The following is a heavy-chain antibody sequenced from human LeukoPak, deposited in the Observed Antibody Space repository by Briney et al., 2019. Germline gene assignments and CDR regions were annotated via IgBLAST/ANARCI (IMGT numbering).Heavy chain of an antibody. Sequence: SVKVSCKASAGTFSSNAISWVRQAPGQGLEWMGGIIPIFGTANYAQKFQGRVTITADESTSTAYMELSSLRSEDTAVYYCARAEWRQQLFPFDYWGQGTLVTVSS. J-gene: IGHJ4*02. CDR3: ARAEWRQQLFPFDY. V-gene: IGHV1-69*13. CDR2: IIPIFGTA. CDR1: AGTFSSNA. D-gene: IGHD6-6*01.